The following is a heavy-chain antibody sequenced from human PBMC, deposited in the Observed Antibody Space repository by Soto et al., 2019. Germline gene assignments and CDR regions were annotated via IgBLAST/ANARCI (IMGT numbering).Heavy chain of an antibody. CDR2: IIPIFGTA. D-gene: IGHD2-21*01. J-gene: IGHJ6*02. CDR3: ARDDEYCGGDCYSGMDV. V-gene: IGHV1-69*13. Sequence: SVKVSCKASGGTFSSYAISWVRQAPGQGLEWMGGIIPIFGTANYAQKFQGRVTITADESTSTAYMELSSLRSEDTAVYYCARDDEYCGGDCYSGMDVWGQGTTVTVSS. CDR1: GGTFSSYA.